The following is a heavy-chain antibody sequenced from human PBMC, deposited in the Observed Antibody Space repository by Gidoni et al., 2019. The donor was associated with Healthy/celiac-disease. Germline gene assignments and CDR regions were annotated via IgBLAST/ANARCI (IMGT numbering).Heavy chain of an antibody. Sequence: EVQLVESGGGLVQPGGSLSLSCAASGFTVRSSELIWVRQAPGKGLAWVSYISSSGSTIYYADSVKGRFTISRDNAKNSLYLQMNSLRAEDTAVYYCAPHPDETGDYDSSGYYPAPWGQGTLVTVSS. CDR3: APHPDETGDYDSSGYYPAP. CDR1: GFTVRSSE. D-gene: IGHD3-22*01. CDR2: ISSSGSTI. V-gene: IGHV3-48*03. J-gene: IGHJ5*02.